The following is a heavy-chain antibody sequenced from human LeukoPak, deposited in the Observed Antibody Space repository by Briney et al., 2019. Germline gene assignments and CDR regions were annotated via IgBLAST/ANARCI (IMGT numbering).Heavy chain of an antibody. CDR1: GYTFTSYG. D-gene: IGHD3-22*01. CDR3: AREGTRYYDSSGYLMYYMDV. V-gene: IGHV1-18*01. Sequence: ASVKVSCKASGYTFTSYGISWVRQAPGQGLEWMGWISAYNGNTNYAQKLQGRVTMTTDTSTSTAYMELRSLRSDDTAVYYCAREGTRYYDSSGYLMYYMDVWGKGTTVTVSS. CDR2: ISAYNGNT. J-gene: IGHJ6*03.